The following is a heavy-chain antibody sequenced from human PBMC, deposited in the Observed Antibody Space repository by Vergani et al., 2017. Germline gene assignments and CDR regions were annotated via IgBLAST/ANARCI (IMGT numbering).Heavy chain of an antibody. D-gene: IGHD6-19*01. CDR3: TTGLLVAGQTVRDY. V-gene: IGHV3-15*01. CDR1: GFTFSNAW. J-gene: IGHJ4*02. CDR2: IKSKTDGGTT. Sequence: VQLVESGGGLVKPGGSLRLSCAASGFTFSNAWMSWVRQAPGKGLEWVGRIKSKTDGGTTDYAAPVKGRFTISRDDSKNTLYLQMNSLKTEDTAVYYCTTGLLVAGQTVRDYWGQGTLVTVSS.